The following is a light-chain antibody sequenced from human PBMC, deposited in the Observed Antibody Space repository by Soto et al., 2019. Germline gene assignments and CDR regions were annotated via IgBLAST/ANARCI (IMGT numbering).Light chain of an antibody. V-gene: IGKV1-39*01. Sequence: DIQMTQSPSSLSASVGDRVTITCRASQSIRSDLNWYQQRPGKAPKLLIYTTSNLESGVPSRFSRSGSGTDFTLTISNLQPEDFATYFCQQGFSRPRTFGLGTKVDIK. CDR1: QSIRSD. J-gene: IGKJ1*01. CDR2: TTS. CDR3: QQGFSRPRT.